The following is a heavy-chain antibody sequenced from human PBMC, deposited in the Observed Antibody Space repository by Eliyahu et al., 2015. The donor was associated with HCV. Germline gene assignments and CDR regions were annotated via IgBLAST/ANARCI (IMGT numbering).Heavy chain of an antibody. CDR1: GYSISSGYY. CDR2: IYHSGST. Sequence: QVQLQESGPGLVKPSETLSLTCTVSGYSISSGYYWGWIRQPPGKGLEWIGSIYHSGSTYYNPSLKSRVTISVDTSKNQFSLKLSSVTAADTAVYYCARAVAVAGTKDYWGQGTLVTVSS. J-gene: IGHJ4*02. V-gene: IGHV4-38-2*02. D-gene: IGHD6-19*01. CDR3: ARAVAVAGTKDY.